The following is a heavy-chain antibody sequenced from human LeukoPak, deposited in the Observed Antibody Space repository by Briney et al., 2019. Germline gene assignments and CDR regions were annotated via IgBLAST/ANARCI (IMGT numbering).Heavy chain of an antibody. V-gene: IGHV4-59*01. CDR2: IYYSGST. CDR3: ARDGYNYGLDP. CDR1: GGSISSYY. D-gene: IGHD5-24*01. J-gene: IGHJ5*02. Sequence: SETLSLTCTVSGGSISSYYWSWIRQPPGEGLEWIGYIYYSGSTNYNPSLKSRVTISVDTSKNQFSLKLSSVTAADTAVYYCARDGYNYGLDPWGQGTLVTVSS.